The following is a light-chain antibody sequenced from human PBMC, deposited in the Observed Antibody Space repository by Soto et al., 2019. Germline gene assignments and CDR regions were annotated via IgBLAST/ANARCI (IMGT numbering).Light chain of an antibody. Sequence: QSALTQPPSASGSPGQSVTISCTGTSSDVGGYNYVSWYQQHPGKAPQTMIYEVSKRPSGVPDRFSGSKSGNTASLTVSGLQAEDEADYYCSSYAGSNNVVVFGGGTKVTVL. CDR1: SSDVGGYNY. V-gene: IGLV2-8*01. CDR2: EVS. CDR3: SSYAGSNNVVV. J-gene: IGLJ2*01.